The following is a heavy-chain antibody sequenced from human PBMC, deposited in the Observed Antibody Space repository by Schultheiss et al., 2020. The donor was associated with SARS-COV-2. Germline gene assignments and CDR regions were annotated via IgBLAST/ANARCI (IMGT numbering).Heavy chain of an antibody. Sequence: GGSLRLSCAASGFTFSSYAMSWVRQAPGKGLEWVSSISSSSSYIYYADSVKGRFTISRDNARKSVFLQMDSLRGDDSAIYYCATRTSGSNLGWGQGTLVTVSS. D-gene: IGHD2-15*01. J-gene: IGHJ4*02. CDR2: ISSSSSYI. V-gene: IGHV3-21*01. CDR3: ATRTSGSNLG. CDR1: GFTFSSYA.